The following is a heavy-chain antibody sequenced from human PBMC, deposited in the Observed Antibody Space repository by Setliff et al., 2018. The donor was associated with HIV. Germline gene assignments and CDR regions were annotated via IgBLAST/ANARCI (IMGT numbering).Heavy chain of an antibody. CDR2: ISAYNGNT. CDR3: AGRSSGYHYVVY. J-gene: IGHJ4*02. CDR1: GGTFSSYA. D-gene: IGHD3-22*01. Sequence: ASVKVSCKASGGTFSSYAISWVRQAPGQGLEWMGWISAYNGNTNYAQKFQGRVTLTTDTSTSTAYMELRSLRSDDTAVYYCAGRSSGYHYVVYWGQGTLVTVSS. V-gene: IGHV1-18*01.